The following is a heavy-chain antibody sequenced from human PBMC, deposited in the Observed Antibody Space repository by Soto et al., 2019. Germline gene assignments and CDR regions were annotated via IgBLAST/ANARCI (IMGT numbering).Heavy chain of an antibody. Sequence: QVQLVESGGGVVQPGRSLRLSCAASEFTFSNYGMHWVRQAPGKGLEWVAVILNDGSNRYHADSVKDRFTISRVNSKNTLYLQMNSLRAEDTAGYYCARDDEYSGNGMDVWGQGTTVTVS. CDR2: ILNDGSNR. CDR1: EFTFSNYG. J-gene: IGHJ6*02. V-gene: IGHV3-33*01. D-gene: IGHD3-10*01. CDR3: ARDDEYSGNGMDV.